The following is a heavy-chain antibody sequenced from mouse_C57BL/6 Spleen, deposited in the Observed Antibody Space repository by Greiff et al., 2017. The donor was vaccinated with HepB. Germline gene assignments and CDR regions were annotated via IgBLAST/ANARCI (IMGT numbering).Heavy chain of an antibody. J-gene: IGHJ2*01. Sequence: QVQLKESGAELARPGASVKLSCKASGYTFTSYGISWVKQRTGQGLEWIGEIYPRSGNTYYNEKFKGKATLTADKSSSTAYMELRSLTSEDSAVYVCARGEYGNLYYFDYWGQGTTLTVSS. CDR1: GYTFTSYG. D-gene: IGHD2-1*01. V-gene: IGHV1-81*01. CDR2: IYPRSGNT. CDR3: ARGEYGNLYYFDY.